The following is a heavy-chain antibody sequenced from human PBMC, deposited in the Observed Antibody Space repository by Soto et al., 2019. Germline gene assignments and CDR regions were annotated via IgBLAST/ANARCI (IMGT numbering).Heavy chain of an antibody. CDR3: AIDANYRDSRVYYDVFDV. D-gene: IGHD3-22*01. CDR2: IRKDGSVE. J-gene: IGHJ3*01. V-gene: IGHV3-7*05. Sequence: DVQLMESGGGLVQPGGSLRLSCATSGFTLGNYWMTWVRQAPGKGLEWVANIRKDGSVEHYLDSVKGRFSVSRDNAKESLYLQMNSLRIEDTAVYYCAIDANYRDSRVYYDVFDVWGQGTMVTVSS. CDR1: GFTLGNYW.